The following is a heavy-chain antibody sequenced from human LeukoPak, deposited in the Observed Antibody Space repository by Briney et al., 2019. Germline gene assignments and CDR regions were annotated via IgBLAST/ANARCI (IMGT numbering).Heavy chain of an antibody. Sequence: SVEVSCKASGGTFSSCAISWVRQAPGQGLEWMGGVIPIFGTANYAQEFQGRVTITTDESTSTAYMELSSLRSEDTAVYYCARGYCSGGSCYSSYYYYYYYMDVWGKGTTVTVSS. D-gene: IGHD2-15*01. CDR3: ARGYCSGGSCYSSYYYYYYYMDV. CDR1: GGTFSSCA. CDR2: VIPIFGTA. J-gene: IGHJ6*03. V-gene: IGHV1-69*05.